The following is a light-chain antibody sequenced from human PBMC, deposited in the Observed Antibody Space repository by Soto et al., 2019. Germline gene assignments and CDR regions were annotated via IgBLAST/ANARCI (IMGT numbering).Light chain of an antibody. Sequence: QSVLTQLPSVSGAPGQRVTISCTGSSSNIGAGYDVHWYQQLPGTAPKLLIYGNSNRPSGVPDRFSGSKSGTSASLAITGLQAEDEADYYCQSYDNSLSGYVFGTGTKVTV. CDR1: SSNIGAGYD. CDR3: QSYDNSLSGYV. CDR2: GNS. V-gene: IGLV1-40*01. J-gene: IGLJ1*01.